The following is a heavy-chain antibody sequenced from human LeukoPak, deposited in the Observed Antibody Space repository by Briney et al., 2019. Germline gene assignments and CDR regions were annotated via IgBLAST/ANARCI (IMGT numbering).Heavy chain of an antibody. CDR3: ARGGNSCYYEGYFYY. D-gene: IGHD2-15*01. V-gene: IGHV3-7*03. Sequence: AGGSLRLSCAASRFTFSSHRMGWVRQAPGKGLEWVANIKQDGSVRYYVDSVKGRFTISRDDAKNTLSLQMNSWRDEDTVVYYCARGGNSCYYEGYFYYWGQGTLVTVSS. CDR1: RFTFSSHR. J-gene: IGHJ4*02. CDR2: IKQDGSVR.